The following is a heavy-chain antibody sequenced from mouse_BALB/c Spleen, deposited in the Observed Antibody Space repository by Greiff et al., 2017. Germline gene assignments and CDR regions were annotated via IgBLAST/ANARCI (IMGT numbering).Heavy chain of an antibody. CDR1: GYSFTSYW. D-gene: IGHD2-4*01. J-gene: IGHJ3*01. CDR3: TRSDRYDYVYAWFAY. V-gene: IGHV1-5*01. CDR2: IYPGNSDT. Sequence: VQLQQSGTVLARPGASVKMSCKASGYSFTSYWMHWVKQRPGQGLEWIGAIYPGNSDTSYNQKFKGKAKLTAVTSASTAYMELSSLTNEDSAVYYCTRSDRYDYVYAWFAYWGQGTLVTVSA.